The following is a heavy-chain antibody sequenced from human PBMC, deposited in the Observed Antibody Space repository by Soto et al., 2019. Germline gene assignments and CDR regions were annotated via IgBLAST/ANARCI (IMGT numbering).Heavy chain of an antibody. CDR3: AKAGAGVANFDY. CDR1: GFTFSTNL. D-gene: IGHD3-3*01. V-gene: IGHV3-74*01. CDR2: INSDGTNA. J-gene: IGHJ4*02. Sequence: GGSLRLSCAAPGFTFSTNLMHWVRQAPGKGLVWVSRINSDGTNAAYADSVQGRFTISRDNAKNTLYLQMNSLTGEDTAVYYCAKAGAGVANFDYWGQGTLVTVSS.